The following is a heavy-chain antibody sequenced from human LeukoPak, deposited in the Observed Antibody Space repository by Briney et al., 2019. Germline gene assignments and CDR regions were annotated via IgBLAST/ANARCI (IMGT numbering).Heavy chain of an antibody. D-gene: IGHD2-2*02. V-gene: IGHV4-34*01. CDR1: GGSFSGYY. J-gene: IGHJ4*02. CDR2: INHSGST. Sequence: SETLSLTCAVYGGSFSGYYWSWIRQPPGKGLEWIGEINHSGSTNYNPSLKSRVTISVDTSKNQFSLKLSSVTAADTAVYYCARGRRGIVVVPAAIRFDYWGQGTLVTVPS. CDR3: ARGRRGIVVVPAAIRFDY.